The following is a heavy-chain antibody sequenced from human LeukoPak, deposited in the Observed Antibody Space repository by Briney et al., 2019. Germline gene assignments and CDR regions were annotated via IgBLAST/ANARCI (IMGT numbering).Heavy chain of an antibody. CDR2: ISGSGGST. D-gene: IGHD6-6*01. Sequence: GGSLRLSCAASGFTFSSYAMSWVRQAPGKGLEWVSAISGSGGSTYYADSVKGRFTISRDNSKNTLYLQMNSLRVEDTAIYYCARVSSYSSSPGSLCDYWGQGTRVTVSS. V-gene: IGHV3-23*01. CDR3: ARVSSYSSSPGSLCDY. CDR1: GFTFSSYA. J-gene: IGHJ4*02.